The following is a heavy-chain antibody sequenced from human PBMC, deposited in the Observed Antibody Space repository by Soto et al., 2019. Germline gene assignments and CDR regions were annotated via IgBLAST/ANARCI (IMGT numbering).Heavy chain of an antibody. Sequence: KPVGSLRLSCAASGFTFSNAWMSWVRQAPGKGLEWVGRIKSKTDGGTTDYAAPVKGRFTISRDDSKNTLYLQMNSLKTEDTAVYYCTTLIVVVVAANYWGQGTLVTVSS. D-gene: IGHD2-15*01. CDR2: IKSKTDGGTT. J-gene: IGHJ4*02. CDR1: GFTFSNAW. CDR3: TTLIVVVVAANY. V-gene: IGHV3-15*01.